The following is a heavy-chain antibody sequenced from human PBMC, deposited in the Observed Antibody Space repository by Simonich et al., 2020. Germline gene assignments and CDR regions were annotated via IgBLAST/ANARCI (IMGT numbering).Heavy chain of an antibody. CDR2: INPNRGGT. J-gene: IGHJ3*02. D-gene: IGHD7-27*01. Sequence: QVQLVQSGAEVKKPGASVKVSCKASGYTFTGYYMHWVRQAPGQGLGWSGWINPNRGGTHYAQKFQGRVTMTRDTSISTAYMELSRLRSDDTAVYYCARGRLTGDKGAFDIWGQGTMVTVSS. CDR1: GYTFTGYY. CDR3: ARGRLTGDKGAFDI. V-gene: IGHV1-2*02.